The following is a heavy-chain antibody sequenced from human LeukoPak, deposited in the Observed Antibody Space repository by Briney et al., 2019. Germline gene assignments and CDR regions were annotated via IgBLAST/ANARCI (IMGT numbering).Heavy chain of an antibody. Sequence: ASVKVSCKASGYTFTGYYMHWVRQAPGQGREWMGRINPNSGGTNYAQKFQGRVTMTRDTSISTAYMELSRLRSDDTAVYYCARDKSDSSSWYYYWGQGTLVTVSS. J-gene: IGHJ4*02. CDR1: GYTFTGYY. CDR2: INPNSGGT. CDR3: ARDKSDSSSWYYY. D-gene: IGHD6-13*01. V-gene: IGHV1-2*06.